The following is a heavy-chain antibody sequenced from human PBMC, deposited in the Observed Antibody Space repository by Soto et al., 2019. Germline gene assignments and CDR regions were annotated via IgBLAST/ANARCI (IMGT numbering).Heavy chain of an antibody. D-gene: IGHD3-9*01. V-gene: IGHV4-59*01. Sequence: QVQLQESGPGLVKPSETLSLTCTVSGGSISSYYWSWIRQPPGEGLEWIGYIYYSGSTNYNPSLKSRVTISVDTSKNQFSLKLSSVTAADTAVYYCARVSGYFDWLLSAKYYFDYWGQGTLVTVSS. J-gene: IGHJ4*02. CDR3: ARVSGYFDWLLSAKYYFDY. CDR1: GGSISSYY. CDR2: IYYSGST.